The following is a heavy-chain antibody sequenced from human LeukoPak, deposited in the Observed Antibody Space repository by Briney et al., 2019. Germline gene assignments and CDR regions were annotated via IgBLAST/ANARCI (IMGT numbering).Heavy chain of an antibody. V-gene: IGHV3-21*04. Sequence: GGSLRLSCAASGFTFSSYSMNWVRQAPGKGLEWVSSISSSSSYIYYADSVKGRFTISRNNCKNKLYLQMNSLRAEDTDVYYCAKDGGLWVSAHWGDSWGRGTLVTVSS. CDR3: AKDGGLWVSAHWGDS. J-gene: IGHJ4*02. CDR2: ISSSSSYI. D-gene: IGHD7-27*01. CDR1: GFTFSSYS.